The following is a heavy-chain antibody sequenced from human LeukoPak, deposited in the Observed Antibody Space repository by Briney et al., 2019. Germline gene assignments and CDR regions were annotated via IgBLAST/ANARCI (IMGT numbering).Heavy chain of an antibody. CDR1: GFTFSSYW. CDR2: IKQDGSKK. CDR3: AREGSSSTPPFDY. D-gene: IGHD6-6*01. V-gene: IGHV3-7*01. J-gene: IGHJ4*02. Sequence: GGSLRLSCAASGFTFSSYWMSWVRQAPGKGLEWVANIKQDGSKKYYVDSVKGRFTISRDNAKNSLYLQIKSLRAEDTAVYYCAREGSSSTPPFDYWGQGALVTVSS.